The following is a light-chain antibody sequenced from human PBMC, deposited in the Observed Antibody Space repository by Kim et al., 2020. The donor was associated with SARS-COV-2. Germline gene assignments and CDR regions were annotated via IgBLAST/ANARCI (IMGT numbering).Light chain of an antibody. CDR2: AAS. CDR3: QECDSAPLT. J-gene: IGKJ4*01. V-gene: IGKV1-27*01. CDR1: QGMNNY. Sequence: GSGGNRVTITCRASQGMNNYLSWYQQKPGKVPMLLIIAASTVQSGVPSRFSGSGSGTDFTLTINSLQPEDVASYYCQECDSAPLTFGGGTKVDIK.